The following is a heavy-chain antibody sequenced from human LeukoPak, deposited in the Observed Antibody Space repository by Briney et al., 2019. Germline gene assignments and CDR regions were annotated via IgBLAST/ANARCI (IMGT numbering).Heavy chain of an antibody. CDR1: GYMFIGYY. D-gene: IGHD3-22*01. Sequence: ASVKVSCKASGYMFIGYYMHWVRQAPGQGREWMGRINPKSGYTDYAQKFQGRVTMTRDTSITTAYMELSRLRSDDTAVYYCAREEPYYDNSAYSLDYWGQGNLVTVSS. CDR3: AREEPYYDNSAYSLDY. J-gene: IGHJ4*02. V-gene: IGHV1-2*02. CDR2: INPKSGYT.